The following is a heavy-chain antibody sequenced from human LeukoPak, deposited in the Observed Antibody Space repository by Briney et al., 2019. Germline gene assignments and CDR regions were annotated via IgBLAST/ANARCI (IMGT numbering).Heavy chain of an antibody. Sequence: NPSETLSLTCTVSGGSISGSTYYWGWIRQPPGKGLEWIGSIYYSGSTYYNPSLKSRVTISVDTSKNQFSLKLSSVTAADTAVYYCARVHGSGSYWPESYYMDVWGKGTTVTVSS. CDR1: GGSISGSTYY. J-gene: IGHJ6*03. D-gene: IGHD3-10*01. CDR2: IYYSGST. V-gene: IGHV4-39*07. CDR3: ARVHGSGSYWPESYYMDV.